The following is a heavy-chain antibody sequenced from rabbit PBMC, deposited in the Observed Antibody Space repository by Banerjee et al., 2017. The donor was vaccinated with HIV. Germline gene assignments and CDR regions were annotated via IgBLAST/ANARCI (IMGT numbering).Heavy chain of an antibody. D-gene: IGHD6-1*01. CDR2: IDTGSSGFT. CDR1: GVSFSSSSY. Sequence: QSLEESGGDLVKPGASLTLTCTASGVSFSSSSYMCWVRQAPGKGLEWIACIDTGSSGFTYFATWAKGRFTCSKTSSTTVTLQMTNLTGADTATYFCARFGAYGWGAFDPWGQGTLVTVS. V-gene: IGHV1S40*01. J-gene: IGHJ2*01. CDR3: ARFGAYGWGAFDP.